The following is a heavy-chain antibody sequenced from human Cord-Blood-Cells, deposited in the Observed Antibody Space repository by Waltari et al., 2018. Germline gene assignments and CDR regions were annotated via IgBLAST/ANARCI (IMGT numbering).Heavy chain of an antibody. CDR1: GGSISSYY. J-gene: IGHJ3*02. CDR3: ARHYCSGGSCFDI. V-gene: IGHV4-59*08. CDR2: IYYSGST. D-gene: IGHD2-15*01. Sequence: QVQLQESGPGLVKPSETLSLTCTVSGGSISSYYWSWIRQPPGKGLEWIGYIYYSGSTNYNPSLKSRGTISVDTSKNQFSLKLSSVTAADTAVYYCARHYCSGGSCFDIWGQGTMVTVSS.